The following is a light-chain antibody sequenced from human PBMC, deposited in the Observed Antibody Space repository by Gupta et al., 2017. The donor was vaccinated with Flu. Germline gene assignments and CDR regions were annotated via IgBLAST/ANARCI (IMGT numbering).Light chain of an antibody. CDR1: QSVSSN. V-gene: IGKV3-15*01. CDR2: GAS. Sequence: ELVMTQSPATLSVSPGERATLSCRASQSVSSNLAWYQQKPGQAPRLLIYGASTRATGIPARFRGSGSGTECTLTISSLQSEDFAVYYCQQYNNGPPWTFGQGTKVEIK. J-gene: IGKJ1*01. CDR3: QQYNNGPPWT.